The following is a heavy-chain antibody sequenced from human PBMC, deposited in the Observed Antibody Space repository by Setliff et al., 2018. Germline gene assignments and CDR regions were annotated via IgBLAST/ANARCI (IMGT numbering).Heavy chain of an antibody. Sequence: LRLSCAASGFIFSNYAMHWVRQAPGKGLEWVADIRQDGTNKYYADSVKGRFTISRDNAKNSLYLQMNSLRAEDTALYYCAREVWNYYDKSWSGYADHWGQGTLVTVSS. CDR2: IRQDGTNK. V-gene: IGHV3-7*03. D-gene: IGHD3-3*01. CDR3: AREVWNYYDKSWSGYADH. J-gene: IGHJ4*02. CDR1: GFIFSNYA.